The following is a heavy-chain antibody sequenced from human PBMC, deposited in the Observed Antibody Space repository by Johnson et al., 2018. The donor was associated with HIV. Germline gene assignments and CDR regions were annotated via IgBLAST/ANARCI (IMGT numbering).Heavy chain of an antibody. CDR2: ISSSGSTI. D-gene: IGHD3/OR15-3a*01. V-gene: IGHV3-11*01. CDR1: GFTFSDYY. CDR3: ANPPLWTGDQTAFDI. Sequence: QVQLVESGGGVVQPGRSLRLSCAASGFTFSDYYMSWIRQAPGKGLEWVSYISSSGSTIYYVDSVKGRFTISRDNAKNSLYLKMNSLRAEDTAVYYCANPPLWTGDQTAFDIWGQGTMVTVSS. J-gene: IGHJ3*02.